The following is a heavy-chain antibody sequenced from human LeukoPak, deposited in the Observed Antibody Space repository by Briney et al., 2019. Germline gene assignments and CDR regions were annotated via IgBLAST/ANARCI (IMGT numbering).Heavy chain of an antibody. CDR1: GGTFSSYA. CDR3: ARDQGILSPRSGGLDY. J-gene: IGHJ4*02. D-gene: IGHD1-26*01. Sequence: GASVKVSCKASGGTFSSYAISWVRQAPGQGLEWMGRIIPILGIANYAQKFQDRVTMTRDTPTSTVYMELSSLRSEDTAIYYCARDQGILSPRSGGLDYWGQGTLVTISS. V-gene: IGHV1-69*04. CDR2: IIPILGIA.